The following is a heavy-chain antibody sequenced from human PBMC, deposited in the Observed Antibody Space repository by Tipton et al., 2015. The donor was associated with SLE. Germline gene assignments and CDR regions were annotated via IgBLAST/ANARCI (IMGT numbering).Heavy chain of an antibody. Sequence: TLSLTCTVSGGSITSHYWNWIRQPSGKGLEWIGRIYTSGATDDNPSLKSRVTMSVDMSKNQTFLKMTSVTAVDSAVYFCARDTIEMGGFLLGYMDVWGKGTTVTVSS. D-gene: IGHD5-24*01. CDR3: ARDTIEMGGFLLGYMDV. CDR1: GGSITSHY. V-gene: IGHV4-4*07. J-gene: IGHJ6*03. CDR2: IYTSGAT.